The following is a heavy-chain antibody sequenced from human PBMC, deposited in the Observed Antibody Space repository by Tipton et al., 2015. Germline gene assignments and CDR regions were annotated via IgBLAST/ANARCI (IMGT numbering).Heavy chain of an antibody. CDR3: ARDRDTYLSP. D-gene: IGHD2/OR15-2a*01. V-gene: IGHV1-46*01. CDR2: INPSGGST. CDR1: GCTFTTYY. Sequence: QVQLVQSGAEVKMPGASVKVSCKASGCTFTTYYIHWVRQAPGQGLEWMGIINPSGGSTSYAQKFQGRVTMTRDTSTSTVYMELSGLTSDDTGVYYCARDRDTYLSPWGQGTLVSVSS. J-gene: IGHJ5*02.